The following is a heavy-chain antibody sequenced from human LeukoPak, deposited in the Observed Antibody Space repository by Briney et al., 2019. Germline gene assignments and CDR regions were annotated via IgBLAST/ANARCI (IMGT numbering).Heavy chain of an antibody. Sequence: GGSLRLSCAPSGFTSSSYWMHWVRQAPGKGLVWVSRINSDGNSTSYADSVKGRLSISRDNAKNTLYLQMNSLRAEDAAVYYCARANYYGSGRAAFDIWGQGTMVTVSS. J-gene: IGHJ3*02. CDR3: ARANYYGSGRAAFDI. CDR1: GFTSSSYW. CDR2: INSDGNST. V-gene: IGHV3-74*01. D-gene: IGHD3-10*01.